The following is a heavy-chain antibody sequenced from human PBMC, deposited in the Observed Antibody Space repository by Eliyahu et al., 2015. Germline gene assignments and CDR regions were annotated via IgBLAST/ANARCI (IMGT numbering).Heavy chain of an antibody. CDR2: IGGTGSYI. CDR3: ARLTYCSSISCLNPFDF. V-gene: IGHV3-21*01. D-gene: IGHD2-2*01. Sequence: EVQLVESRGGLVKPGGSLXLSCAASGFPFXXYXMNWVPQASGRGLEWVSSIGGTGSYIYYADSVKGRFTISRDNAKNSLYLQMHSLRVEDTAVYYCARLTYCSSISCLNPFDFWGQGTLVTVSS. CDR1: GFPFXXYX. J-gene: IGHJ4*02.